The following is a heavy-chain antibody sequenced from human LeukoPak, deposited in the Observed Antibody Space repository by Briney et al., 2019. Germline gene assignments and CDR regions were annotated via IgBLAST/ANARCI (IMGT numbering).Heavy chain of an antibody. J-gene: IGHJ4*02. D-gene: IGHD6-19*01. V-gene: IGHV4-34*01. CDR2: INHSGST. CDR1: GGSFSGYY. Sequence: PSETLSLTCAVYGGSFSGYYWSWIRQPPGKGLEWIGEINHSGSTNYNPSLKSRVTISVDTSKNQFSLKLSSVTAADTAVYYCARGPVAVAGRGKGRFPGSGYWGQGTLVTVSS. CDR3: ARGPVAVAGRGKGRFPGSGY.